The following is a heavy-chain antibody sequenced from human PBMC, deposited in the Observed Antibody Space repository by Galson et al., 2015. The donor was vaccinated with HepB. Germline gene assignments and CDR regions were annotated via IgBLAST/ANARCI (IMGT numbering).Heavy chain of an antibody. CDR1: GGSFSGYY. D-gene: IGHD6-13*01. CDR3: ARGLLPGIAAD. Sequence: ETLSLTCTVSGGSFSGYYWSWIRQPPGKGLEWIGEINHSGSTNYNPSLKSRVTISVDTSKNQFSLKLSSVTAADTAVYYCARGLLPGIAADWGQGTLVTVSS. V-gene: IGHV4-34*01. J-gene: IGHJ4*02. CDR2: INHSGST.